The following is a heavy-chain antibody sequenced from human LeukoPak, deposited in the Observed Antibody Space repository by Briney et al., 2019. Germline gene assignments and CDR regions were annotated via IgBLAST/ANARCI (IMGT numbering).Heavy chain of an antibody. CDR2: FDPEDGET. D-gene: IGHD5-24*01. CDR3: ATSRWANFDY. V-gene: IGHV1-24*01. Sequence: VSCKXCGXTLTELSMHWVRQAPGKGLEWMGGFDPEDGETIYAQKFQGRVTMTEDTSTDTAYMELSSLRSEDTAVYYCATSRWANFDYWGQGTLVTVSS. J-gene: IGHJ4*02. CDR1: GXTLTELS.